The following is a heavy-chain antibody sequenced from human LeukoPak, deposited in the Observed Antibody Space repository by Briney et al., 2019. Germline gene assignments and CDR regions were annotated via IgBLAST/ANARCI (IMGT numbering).Heavy chain of an antibody. J-gene: IGHJ4*02. CDR2: ISSSGSPI. Sequence: GGSLRLSCAASGFTFSSYEMNWVRQAPGKGLEWVSYISSSGSPIYYADSVKGRFTISRDNAKNSLYLQMNSPRAEDTAVYYCARDASLYRDGDTWYWAFDFWGQGTLLTVSS. V-gene: IGHV3-48*03. CDR1: GFTFSSYE. D-gene: IGHD2-21*02. CDR3: ARDASLYRDGDTWYWAFDF.